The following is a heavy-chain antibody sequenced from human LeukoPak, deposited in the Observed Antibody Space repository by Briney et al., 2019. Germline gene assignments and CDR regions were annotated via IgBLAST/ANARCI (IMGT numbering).Heavy chain of an antibody. J-gene: IGHJ6*02. D-gene: IGHD3-22*01. CDR1: GFTFSSYG. CDR2: ISYDGSNK. Sequence: GGSLRLSCAASGFTFSSYGMHWVRQAPGKGLEWVAVISYDGSNKYYADSVKGRFTISRDSSKNTLYLQMNSLRAEDTAVYYCAKGGSYYDSSGYSYYYGMDVWGQGTTVTVSS. V-gene: IGHV3-30*18. CDR3: AKGGSYYDSSGYSYYYGMDV.